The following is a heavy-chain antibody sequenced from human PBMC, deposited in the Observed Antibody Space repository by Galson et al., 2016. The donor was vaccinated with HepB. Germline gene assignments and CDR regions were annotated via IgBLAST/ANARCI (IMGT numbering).Heavy chain of an antibody. D-gene: IGHD2-15*01. CDR2: INGGNGNT. V-gene: IGHV1-3*01. CDR3: ARVRTVRYCRSGSCSDIFGGYDY. Sequence: SVKVSCKASGYTFITYAMHWVRQAPGQRLEWMGWINGGNGNTKYSQKFQGRVTITRDTSASTAYMELSSLSSEDTAVYYCARVRTVRYCRSGSCSDIFGGYDYWGQGTLVTVSS. CDR1: GYTFITYA. J-gene: IGHJ4*02.